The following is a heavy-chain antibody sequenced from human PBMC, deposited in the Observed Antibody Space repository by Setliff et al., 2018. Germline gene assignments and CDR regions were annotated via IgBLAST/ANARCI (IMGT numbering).Heavy chain of an antibody. Sequence: SETLSLTCTVSGGSISSGSYYWSWIRQPAGKGLEWIGRIYTSGSTNYNPSLKSRVTISVDTSKNQFSLKLSSVTAADTAVYYCARSFSRREKFLLDYWGQGALVTVS. CDR1: GGSISSGSYY. CDR2: IYTSGST. J-gene: IGHJ4*02. CDR3: ARSFSRREKFLLDY. V-gene: IGHV4-61*02.